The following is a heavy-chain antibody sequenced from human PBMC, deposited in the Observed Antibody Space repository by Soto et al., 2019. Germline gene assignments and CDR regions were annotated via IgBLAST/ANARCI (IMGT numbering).Heavy chain of an antibody. Sequence: QVQLVQSGAEEKKPGASVKVSCKACGYTFTSYAMHWVRQAPGQRLEWMGWINAGNGNTKYSQKFQGRVTITRDTSESTAYMELSSLRSEDTAVYYCERSIVVVTALDYWGQGTLLTVSS. V-gene: IGHV1-3*05. D-gene: IGHD2-21*02. CDR3: ERSIVVVTALDY. J-gene: IGHJ4*02. CDR2: INAGNGNT. CDR1: GYTFTSYA.